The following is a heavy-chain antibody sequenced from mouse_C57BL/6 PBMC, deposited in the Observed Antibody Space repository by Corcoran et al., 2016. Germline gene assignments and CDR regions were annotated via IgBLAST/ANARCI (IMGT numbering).Heavy chain of an antibody. CDR1: GYACSSDW. J-gene: IGHJ2*01. CDR2: IYPGDGDT. D-gene: IGHD1-1*01. CDR3: ARSGLGLGNYGSYYFNY. V-gene: IGHV1-80*01. Sequence: QVQLQQSGAGLVKAGASGKVSCKASGYACSSDWRNGVKQRPGKGREWIGQIYPGDGDTNYNGKFKGKATLTADKSSSTAYMQLSSRTSEDSAVYFCARSGLGLGNYGSYYFNYWGQGTTLTVSS.